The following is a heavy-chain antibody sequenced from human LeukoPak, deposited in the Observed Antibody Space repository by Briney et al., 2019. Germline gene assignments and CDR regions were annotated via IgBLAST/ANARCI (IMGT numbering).Heavy chain of an antibody. CDR2: INSDGSST. CDR1: GFTFSSYW. CDR3: ARVPSMIVETTYYYYYYGMDV. V-gene: IGHV3-74*01. Sequence: GGSLRLSCAASGFTFSSYWMHWVRQAPGKGLVWVSRINSDGSSTSYADSVKGRFTISRDNVKNTLYLQMNSLRAEDTAVYYCARVPSMIVETTYYYYYYGMDVWGQGTTVTVSS. D-gene: IGHD3-22*01. J-gene: IGHJ6*02.